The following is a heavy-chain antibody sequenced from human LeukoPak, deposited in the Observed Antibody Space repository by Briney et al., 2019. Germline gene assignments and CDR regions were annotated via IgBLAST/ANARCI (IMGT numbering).Heavy chain of an antibody. CDR3: AKAATVNSRSGTYYYYYYYMDV. V-gene: IGHV3-7*01. J-gene: IGHJ6*03. Sequence: GGSLRLSCAASGFTFSNYWMSSVRQAPGKGLEWVANIKQDGREKYHVDSVKGRFTISRDNAKNSLYLQMNSLRAQDTAVYYCAKAATVNSRSGTYYYYYYYMDVWGKGTTVTISS. CDR2: IKQDGREK. D-gene: IGHD2/OR15-2a*01. CDR1: GFTFSNYW.